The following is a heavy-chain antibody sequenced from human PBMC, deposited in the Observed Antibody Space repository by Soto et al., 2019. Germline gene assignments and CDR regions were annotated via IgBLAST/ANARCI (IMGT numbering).Heavy chain of an antibody. CDR2: IYWDDDK. CDR3: AHRGGGIVDWYFDL. J-gene: IGHJ2*01. Sequence: QITLNESGPTLVKPTQTLTLTCTFSGFSLGTYGVGVGWIRQPPGKALEWLALIYWDDDKRYSPSLKSRLTITTDTSKRLVFLTLTNIDPVDTATYYCAHRGGGIVDWYFDLWGRGTPVIVSS. V-gene: IGHV2-5*02. D-gene: IGHD1-26*01. CDR1: GFSLGTYGVG.